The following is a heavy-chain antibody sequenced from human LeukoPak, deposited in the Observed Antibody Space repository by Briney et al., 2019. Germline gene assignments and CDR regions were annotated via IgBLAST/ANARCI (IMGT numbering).Heavy chain of an antibody. CDR2: IYYSGST. D-gene: IGHD1-26*01. J-gene: IGHJ4*02. V-gene: IGHV4-39*01. CDR3: ARGEWELPQTFDY. Sequence: KTSETLSLTCTVSGGSISSSSYYWVWIRQPPGKGLEWIGSIYYSGSTYYNPSLKSRVTISVDTSKNQFSLKLSSVTAADTAVYYCARGEWELPQTFDYWGQGTLVTVSS. CDR1: GGSISSSSYY.